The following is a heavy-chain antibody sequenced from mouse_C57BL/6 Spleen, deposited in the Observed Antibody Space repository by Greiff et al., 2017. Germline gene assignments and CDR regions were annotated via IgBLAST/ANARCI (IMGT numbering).Heavy chain of an antibody. D-gene: IGHD1-1*01. CDR3: ARSTTVVDY. J-gene: IGHJ2*01. CDR1: GFTFSDYG. CDR2: IGSGSSTI. V-gene: IGHV5-17*01. Sequence: EVKLVESGGGLVKPGGSLKLSCAASGFTFSDYGMHWVRQAPEKGLEWVAYIGSGSSTIYYADTVKGRFTISRANAKNTLFLQMTSLRSEDTAMYYCARSTTVVDYWGQGTTLTVSS.